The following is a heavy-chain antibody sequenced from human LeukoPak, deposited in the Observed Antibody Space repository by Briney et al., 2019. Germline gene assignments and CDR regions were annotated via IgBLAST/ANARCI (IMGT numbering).Heavy chain of an antibody. CDR1: GFTFSSYA. CDR2: ISGSCGST. Sequence: GGSLRLSCAASGFTFSSYAMSWVRQAPGKGLEGVSAISGSCGSTYYADPVKGRFTLSRDNSKNTLYLQMTSMRAEDTVVYYCAKASRSSYSYGMDVWGQGPTVTVSS. D-gene: IGHD6-6*01. J-gene: IGHJ6*02. CDR3: AKASRSSYSYGMDV. V-gene: IGHV3-23*01.